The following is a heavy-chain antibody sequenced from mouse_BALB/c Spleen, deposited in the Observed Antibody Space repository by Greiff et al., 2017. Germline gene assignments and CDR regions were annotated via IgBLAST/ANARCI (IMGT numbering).Heavy chain of an antibody. CDR3: NAFYGNYAMDY. CDR1: GYTFTDYV. J-gene: IGHJ4*01. CDR2: IYPGSGST. V-gene: IGHV1-77*01. Sequence: QVQLQQSGPELVKPGASVKLSCKASGYTFTDYVISWVKQSTGQGLEWIGEIYPGSGSTYYTEKFKGKTTLTADKSSNTAYMQLSSLTSEDSAVYYCNAFYGNYAMDYWGQGTSVTVSS. D-gene: IGHD2-1*01.